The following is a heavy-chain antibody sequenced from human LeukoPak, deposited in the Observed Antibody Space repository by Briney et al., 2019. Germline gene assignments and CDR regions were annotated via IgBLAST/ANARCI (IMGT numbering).Heavy chain of an antibody. CDR2: IYSGGST. CDR3: ARGVETPYSSSYDY. V-gene: IGHV3-66*02. Sequence: GGSLRLSCAASGFTVSRNDMSWVRQAPGKGLEWVSLIYSGGSTNYADSVKGRFTISRDNSKNTLYLQMNSLRVEDTAVYYCARGVETPYSSSYDYWGQGTLVTVSS. CDR1: GFTVSRND. J-gene: IGHJ4*02. D-gene: IGHD6-6*01.